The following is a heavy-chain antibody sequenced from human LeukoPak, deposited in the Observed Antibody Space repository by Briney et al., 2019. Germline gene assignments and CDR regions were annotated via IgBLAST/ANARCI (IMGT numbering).Heavy chain of an antibody. D-gene: IGHD3-9*01. J-gene: IGHJ4*02. V-gene: IGHV4-4*02. CDR3: ASGGLVSRYLDH. CDR2: IYHSGST. Sequence: SGTLSLTCAVSGGSISSSTWWSWVRLPPGKGLEGIGKIYHSGSTNFNPSLKSRLTMSVDESKHEFSLKLTSVTAADTAVYYCASGGLVSRYLDHWGQGTLVTVSS. CDR1: GGSISSSTW.